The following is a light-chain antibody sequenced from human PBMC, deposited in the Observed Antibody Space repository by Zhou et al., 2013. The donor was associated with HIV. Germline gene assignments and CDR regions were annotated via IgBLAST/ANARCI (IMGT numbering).Light chain of an antibody. CDR2: AAS. CDR3: QKYNRAPRT. CDR1: QSVSSY. V-gene: IGKV3-15*01. J-gene: IGKJ1*01. Sequence: EIVMTQSPATLSVSPGERATLSCRASQSVSSYLAWYQQKPGQAPRLLIYAASTRATGISARFSGSGSGTDFTLTISPLQPEDVATYYCQKYNRAPRTFGQGTKVEIK.